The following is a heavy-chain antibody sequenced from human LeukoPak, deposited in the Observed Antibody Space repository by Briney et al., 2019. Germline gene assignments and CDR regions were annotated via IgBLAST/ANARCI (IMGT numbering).Heavy chain of an antibody. CDR3: IREVQVRASASLGL. V-gene: IGHV3-74*01. CDR1: GFTISGFW. CDR2: MSSAGTTI. D-gene: IGHD1-1*01. J-gene: IGHJ4*01. Sequence: TGGSLRLSCAASGFTISGFWMHWVRQVPGEGLVWVARMSSAGTTINYADSVKGRFTISRDNVRNTLHLQMNNLSLEDTAVYFCIREVQVRASASLGLWGRGTLVTVS.